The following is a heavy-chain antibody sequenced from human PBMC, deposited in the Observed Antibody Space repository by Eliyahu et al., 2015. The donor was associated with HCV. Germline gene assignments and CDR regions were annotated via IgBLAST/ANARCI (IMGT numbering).Heavy chain of an antibody. V-gene: IGHV4-34*01. D-gene: IGHD2-15*01. CDR2: VXRSGSI. CDR1: GGSFSDYW. CDR3: ARGRDSVYY. Sequence: QVQIQQWGAGLLKPSETLSLTCAGYGGSFSDYWWRWIRQPPGKGLEWIGEVXRSGSINYNPXLKSRITISVDTSKNQFSLDLSSVTAADTAVYYCARGRDSVYYWGQGTPVTVSS. J-gene: IGHJ4*02.